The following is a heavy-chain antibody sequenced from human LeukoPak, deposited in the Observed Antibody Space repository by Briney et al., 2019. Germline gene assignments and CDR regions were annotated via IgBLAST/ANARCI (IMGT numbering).Heavy chain of an antibody. CDR3: ARVSSFCSTTSCSYYYMDV. D-gene: IGHD2-2*01. V-gene: IGHV1-2*02. CDR1: GYTFTGYY. J-gene: IGHJ6*03. CDR2: INPNSGGT. Sequence: ASVKVSCKASGYTFTGYYMHWVRQAPGQGLEWMGWINPNSGGTNYAQKFQGRVTMTRDTSISTAYMELSRLRSDDTAVYYCARVSSFCSTTSCSYYYMDVWGKGTTVTVSS.